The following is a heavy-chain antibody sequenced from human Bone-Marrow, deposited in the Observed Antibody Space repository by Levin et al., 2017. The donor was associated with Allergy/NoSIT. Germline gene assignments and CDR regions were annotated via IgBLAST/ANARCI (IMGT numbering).Heavy chain of an antibody. CDR3: ARVGIQLWSLDY. D-gene: IGHD5-18*01. CDR1: GGSISSGDYY. Sequence: SETLSLTCTVSGGSISSGDYYWSWIRQPPGKGLEWIGYIYYSGSTYYNPSLKSRVTISVDTSKNQFSLKLSSVTAADTAVYYCARVGIQLWSLDYWGQGTLVTVSS. CDR2: IYYSGST. V-gene: IGHV4-30-4*01. J-gene: IGHJ4*02.